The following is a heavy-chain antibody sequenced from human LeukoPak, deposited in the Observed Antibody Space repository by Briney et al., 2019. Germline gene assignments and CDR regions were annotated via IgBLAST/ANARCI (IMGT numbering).Heavy chain of an antibody. CDR1: GFTFCSYA. Sequence: GGSLRLSCAASGFTFCSYAMSWVGQAPGKGREWVSAISGSGGRTYYGDCVKGGFAISRDNSKNTQYLQMNSLRVEDTAVYYCAKALVVAAPHDYWGQGTLVTVSS. CDR3: AKALVVAAPHDY. J-gene: IGHJ4*02. V-gene: IGHV3-23*01. CDR2: ISGSGGRT. D-gene: IGHD2-15*01.